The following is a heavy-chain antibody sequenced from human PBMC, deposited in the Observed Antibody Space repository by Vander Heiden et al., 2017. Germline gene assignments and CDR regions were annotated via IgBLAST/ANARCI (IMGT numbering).Heavy chain of an antibody. D-gene: IGHD5-12*01. CDR3: FAGYNDIDY. J-gene: IGHJ4*02. CDR2: INRDSTTI. V-gene: IGHV3-11*01. Sequence: QVQLVESGGGLVKPGGYLRLSCAASGFIFDNYYMSWIRLAPGKGLEWVSYINRDSTTIYYTDSVQGRFTISRDNAKKSLYLQMNSLRAEDTAVYYCFAGYNDIDYWGQGTLVTVSS. CDR1: GFIFDNYY.